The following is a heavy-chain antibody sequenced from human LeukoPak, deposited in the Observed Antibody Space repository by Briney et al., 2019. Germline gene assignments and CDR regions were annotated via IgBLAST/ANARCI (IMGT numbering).Heavy chain of an antibody. V-gene: IGHV1-69*05. D-gene: IGHD3-22*01. CDR1: GGTFSSYA. CDR3: ARVGHYYDSSGYYGP. CDR2: IIPIFGTA. J-gene: IGHJ4*02. Sequence: GASVKVSYKASGGTFSSYAISWVRQAPGQGLEWMGRIIPIFGTANYAQKFQGRVTITTDESTSTAYMELSSLRSEDTAVYYCARVGHYYDSSGYYGPWGQGTLVTVSS.